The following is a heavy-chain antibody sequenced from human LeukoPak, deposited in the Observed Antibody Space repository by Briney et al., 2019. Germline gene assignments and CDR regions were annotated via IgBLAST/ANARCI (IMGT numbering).Heavy chain of an antibody. CDR1: GYTFTGYY. CDR3: AREGPGYGDYYFDY. D-gene: IGHD4-17*01. Sequence: ASVKVSCKASGYTFTGYYMHWVRQAPGQGLEWMGWVNPNSGGTNYAQKFQGRVTMTRDTSISTAYMELSRLRSDDTAVYYCAREGPGYGDYYFDYWGQGTLVTVSS. CDR2: VNPNSGGT. V-gene: IGHV1-2*02. J-gene: IGHJ4*02.